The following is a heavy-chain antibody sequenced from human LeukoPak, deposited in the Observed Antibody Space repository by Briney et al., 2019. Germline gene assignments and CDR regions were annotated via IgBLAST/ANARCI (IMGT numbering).Heavy chain of an antibody. Sequence: GGSLRFSCAASGFTFSSYAMHWVRQAPGKGLEYVSAISSNGGSTYYANSVKGRFTISRDNSKNTLYLQMGSLRAEDMAVYYCAREAKGSGWSIDYWGQGTLVTVSS. D-gene: IGHD6-19*01. CDR1: GFTFSSYA. CDR2: ISSNGGST. J-gene: IGHJ4*02. V-gene: IGHV3-64*01. CDR3: AREAKGSGWSIDY.